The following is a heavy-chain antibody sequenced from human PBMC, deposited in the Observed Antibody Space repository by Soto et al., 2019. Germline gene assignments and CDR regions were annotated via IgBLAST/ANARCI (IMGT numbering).Heavy chain of an antibody. CDR2: ISGSGGSA. D-gene: IGHD4-17*01. Sequence: GGSLRLSCAASGFTFSSYGMSWVRQAPGKGLEWVSAISGSGGSANYPDSVKGRFTISRDNSKNTLYLQMNSLRAEDTAVYYCAKNGRDYIYYSYMDVWGKGTTVTVSS. CDR1: GFTFSSYG. J-gene: IGHJ6*03. V-gene: IGHV3-23*01. CDR3: AKNGRDYIYYSYMDV.